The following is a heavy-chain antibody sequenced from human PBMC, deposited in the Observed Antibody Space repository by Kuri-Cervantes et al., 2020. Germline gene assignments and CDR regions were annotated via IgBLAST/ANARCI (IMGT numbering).Heavy chain of an antibody. V-gene: IGHV4-39*07. D-gene: IGHD3-22*01. J-gene: IGHJ4*02. Sequence: SETLSLTCTVSGDSIRTSSYYWGWVRQPPGKGLEWIGTIYNSGYTSYNPSLKSRVTISVDTSKNQFSLKLRSVTAADTALYYCARVKYYNTAGYYYRYFDYWGQGTLVTVSS. CDR3: ARVKYYNTAGYYYRYFDY. CDR2: IYNSGYT. CDR1: GDSIRTSSYY.